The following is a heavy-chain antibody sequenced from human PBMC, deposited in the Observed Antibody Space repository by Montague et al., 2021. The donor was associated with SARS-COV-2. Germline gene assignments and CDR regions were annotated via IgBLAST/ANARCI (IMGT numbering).Heavy chain of an antibody. CDR1: GGSISSGGYY. Sequence: TLSLTCTVSGGSISSGGYYWSRIRQHPGKGLEWIGYIYYSGSTYYNPSLKSRVTISVDTSKNQFSLKLSSVTAADTAVYYCARASGKKTIFGVVISYFDYWGQGTLVTVSS. CDR2: IYYSGST. V-gene: IGHV4-31*03. CDR3: ARASGKKTIFGVVISYFDY. J-gene: IGHJ4*02. D-gene: IGHD3-3*01.